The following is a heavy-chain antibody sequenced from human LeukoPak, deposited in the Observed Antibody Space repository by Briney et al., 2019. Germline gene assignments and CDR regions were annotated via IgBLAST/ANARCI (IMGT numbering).Heavy chain of an antibody. CDR1: GGSISSSSYY. Sequence: PSETLSLTCTVSGGSISSSSYYWSWIRQPPGKGLEWIGEINHSGSTNYNPSLKSRVTISVDTSKNQFSLKLSSVTAADTAVYYCARGWDPVRGVIITEFDYWGQGTLVTVSS. CDR2: INHSGST. V-gene: IGHV4-39*07. J-gene: IGHJ4*02. D-gene: IGHD3-10*01. CDR3: ARGWDPVRGVIITEFDY.